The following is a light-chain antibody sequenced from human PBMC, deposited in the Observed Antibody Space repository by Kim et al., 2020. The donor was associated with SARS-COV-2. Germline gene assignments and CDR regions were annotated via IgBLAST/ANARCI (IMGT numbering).Light chain of an antibody. CDR2: EVS. CDR1: SSDVGAYSY. J-gene: IGLJ2*01. V-gene: IGLV2-8*01. CDR3: SSYAARNNLV. Sequence: QYALTQPPSASGSPGQSVTISCTGTSSDVGAYSYVSWYQQHPGKVPKLMIYEVSKRPSGVPDRFSASKSGNTASLTVSGLQPEDEADYYCSSYAARNNLVFGGGTQLTVL.